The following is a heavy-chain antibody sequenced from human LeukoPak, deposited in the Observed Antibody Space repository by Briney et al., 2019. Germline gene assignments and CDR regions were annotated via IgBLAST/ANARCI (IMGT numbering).Heavy chain of an antibody. CDR3: AKRLVIMPKDAFDI. V-gene: IGHV3-23*01. D-gene: IGHD3-9*01. CDR2: ISGSGGST. CDR1: GFTFSSYG. J-gene: IGHJ3*02. Sequence: GGTLRLSCAASGFTFSSYGMSWVRQAPGKGLEWVSAISGSGGSTYYADSVKGRFTISRDNSKNTPYLQMNSLRAEDTAVYYCAKRLVIMPKDAFDIWGQGTMVTVSS.